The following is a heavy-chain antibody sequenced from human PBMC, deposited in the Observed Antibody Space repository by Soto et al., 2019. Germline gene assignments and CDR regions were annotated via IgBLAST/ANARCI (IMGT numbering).Heavy chain of an antibody. Sequence: QVQLVQSGADVKKPGASVKVSCKASGYPFTSFDINWVRQAPGQGLELLGWMNAQNGNSGSAQKFQGRVTMTRATSIYTGYMELSSLRSEDTAIYYCASECSGPNCPHDVFALWGQGTLVTVSS. CDR3: ASECSGPNCPHDVFAL. V-gene: IGHV1-8*01. D-gene: IGHD2-15*01. CDR2: MNAQNGNS. CDR1: GYPFTSFD. J-gene: IGHJ3*01.